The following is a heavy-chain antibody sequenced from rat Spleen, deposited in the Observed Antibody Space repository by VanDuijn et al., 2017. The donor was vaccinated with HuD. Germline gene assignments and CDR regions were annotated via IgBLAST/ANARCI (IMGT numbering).Heavy chain of an antibody. V-gene: IGHV5-29*01. CDR1: GFTFSDYY. CDR2: ISYAGSST. Sequence: EVQLVESDGGLVQPGRSLKLPCAASGFTFSDYYMAWVRQAPTKGQEWVATISYAGSSTYYRDSVKGRFTISRDNAKSTLYLQMDSLRSEDTATYYCARLGFYYYSPYWYFDFWGPGTMVTVSS. CDR3: ARLGFYYYSPYWYFDF. J-gene: IGHJ1*01. D-gene: IGHD1-1*01.